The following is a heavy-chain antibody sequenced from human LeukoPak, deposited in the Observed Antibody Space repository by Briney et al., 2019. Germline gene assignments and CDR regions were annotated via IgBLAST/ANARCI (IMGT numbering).Heavy chain of an antibody. J-gene: IGHJ4*02. Sequence: PGGSLRPSCAASGFTFSSYGMHWVRQAPDKGLEWVAFIRYDGSNKYYADSVKGRFTISRDNSKNTLYLQMNSLRAEDTAVYYCAKDGRYSSSWSPFDYWGQGTLVTVSS. CDR1: GFTFSSYG. V-gene: IGHV3-30*02. D-gene: IGHD6-13*01. CDR3: AKDGRYSSSWSPFDY. CDR2: IRYDGSNK.